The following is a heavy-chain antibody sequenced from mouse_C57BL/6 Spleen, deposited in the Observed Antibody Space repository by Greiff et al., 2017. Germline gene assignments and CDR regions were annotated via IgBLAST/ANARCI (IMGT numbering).Heavy chain of an antibody. Sequence: VQVVESGPGLVAPSQSLSITCTVSGFSLTSYGVHWVRQPPGKGLEWLVVIWSDGSTTYNSALKSRLSISKDNSKSQVFLKMNSLQTDDTAMYYCARHRDYDYTYAMDYWGQGTSVTVSS. CDR1: GFSLTSYG. V-gene: IGHV2-6-1*01. D-gene: IGHD2-4*01. J-gene: IGHJ4*01. CDR2: IWSDGST. CDR3: ARHRDYDYTYAMDY.